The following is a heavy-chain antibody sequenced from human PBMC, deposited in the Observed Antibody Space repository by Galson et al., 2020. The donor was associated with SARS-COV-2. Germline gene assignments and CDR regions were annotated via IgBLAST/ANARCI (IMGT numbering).Heavy chain of an antibody. CDR3: ARGDFGRYSTTY. Sequence: VSVKVSCKAPGYAFTIYYVHWVRQAPAQGLEWMGLMNPRGGNTFYAQKFQGRVTMTRDTSTSTVYMELSSLGSDDTAIYYCARGDFGRYSTTYWGQGTLVTVSA. CDR1: GYAFTIYY. V-gene: IGHV1-46*01. D-gene: IGHD2-21*01. CDR2: MNPRGGNT. J-gene: IGHJ4*02.